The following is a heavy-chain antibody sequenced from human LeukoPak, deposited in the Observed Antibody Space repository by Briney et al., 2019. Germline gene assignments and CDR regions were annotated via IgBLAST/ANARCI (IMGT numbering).Heavy chain of an antibody. CDR2: INHSGST. V-gene: IGHV4-34*01. D-gene: IGHD4-17*01. J-gene: IGHJ4*02. CDR3: ARGARYYGDYYYFDY. Sequence: SETLSLTCAVYGGSFSGYYWSWIRQPPGKGLEWIGEINHSGSTNYNPSLKSRVTISVDTSRNQFSLKLSSVTAADTAVYYCARGARYYGDYYYFDYWGQGTLVTVSS. CDR1: GGSFSGYY.